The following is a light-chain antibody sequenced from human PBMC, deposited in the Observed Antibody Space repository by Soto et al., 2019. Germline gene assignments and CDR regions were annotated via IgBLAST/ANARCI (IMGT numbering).Light chain of an antibody. CDR1: SSDIGAGYR. CDR2: DNT. V-gene: IGLV1-40*01. Sequence: QAVVTQPPSVSGAPGERVTISCTGSSSDIGAGYRVRWYQQVPGTAPKLLIYDNTNRPSGVSVRFSGSKSGTSASLAISGLQAEDEADYYCQSYDSSLSAVVFGGGTKLTVL. CDR3: QSYDSSLSAVV. J-gene: IGLJ2*01.